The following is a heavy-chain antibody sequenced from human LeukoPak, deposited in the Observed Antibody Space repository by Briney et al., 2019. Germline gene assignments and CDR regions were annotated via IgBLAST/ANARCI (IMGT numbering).Heavy chain of an antibody. Sequence: PGGSLRLSCAASGFTVSSNYMSWVRQTPGKGLEWVSAISGSGGSTYYADSVKGRFTISRDNSKNTLYLQMNSLRAEDTAVYYCAKDRLLYSYGSPIFDYWGQGTLVTVSS. CDR2: ISGSGGST. CDR1: GFTVSSNY. V-gene: IGHV3-23*01. J-gene: IGHJ4*02. CDR3: AKDRLLYSYGSPIFDY. D-gene: IGHD5-18*01.